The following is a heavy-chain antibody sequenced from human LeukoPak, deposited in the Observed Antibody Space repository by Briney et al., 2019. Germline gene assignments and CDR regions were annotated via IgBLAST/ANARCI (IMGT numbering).Heavy chain of an antibody. CDR2: ISAYNGNT. J-gene: IGHJ4*02. CDR3: VREGGDSSGYYFLY. Sequence: ASVKVSCKASGYTFTTYGLSWVRQAPGQGLEWMGWISAYNGNTNYAQKLQGRVTMTTDTSTSTAYMELRSLRSDDTAVYYCVREGGDSSGYYFLYWGLGNLVTVSS. V-gene: IGHV1-18*01. D-gene: IGHD3-22*01. CDR1: GYTFTTYG.